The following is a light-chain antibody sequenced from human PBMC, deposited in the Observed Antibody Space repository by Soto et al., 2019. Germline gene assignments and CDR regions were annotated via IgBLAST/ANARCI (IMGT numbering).Light chain of an antibody. Sequence: DIQMTQSPSTLSASVGDRVTITCRASQRISTWLAWYQQKPGKAPKLLIYDASNLESGVPSRFSGSGSGTEFTLTISSLQPDDIATYYCQHYYSYSEAFGQGTKVQLK. CDR1: QRISTW. CDR2: DAS. V-gene: IGKV1-5*01. CDR3: QHYYSYSEA. J-gene: IGKJ1*01.